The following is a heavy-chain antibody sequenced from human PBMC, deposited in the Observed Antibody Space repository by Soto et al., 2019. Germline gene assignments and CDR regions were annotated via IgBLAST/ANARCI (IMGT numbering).Heavy chain of an antibody. D-gene: IGHD6-13*01. V-gene: IGHV3-33*01. CDR1: GFTFSSYG. J-gene: IGHJ4*02. Sequence: GGSLRLSCAASGFTFSSYGMHWVRQAPGKGLEWVAVIWYDGSNKYYADSVKGRFTISRDNSKNTLYLQMNSLRAEDTAVYYCERPRIAAAGTEYFDYWGQGTLVTVYS. CDR3: ERPRIAAAGTEYFDY. CDR2: IWYDGSNK.